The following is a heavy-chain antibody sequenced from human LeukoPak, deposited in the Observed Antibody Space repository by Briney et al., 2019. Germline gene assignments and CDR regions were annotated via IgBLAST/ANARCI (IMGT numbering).Heavy chain of an antibody. D-gene: IGHD3-22*01. V-gene: IGHV3-7*01. CDR1: GFRFSTYW. CDR2: IKQDGNEK. Sequence: GGSLRLSCAASGFRFSTYWMSWVRQAPGKGLEWVANIKQDGNEKYYVDSVKGRFTISRDNAKNSLDLQMNSLRAEDTAVYHCARETYQYDSSGYWVYWGQGTLVTVSS. CDR3: ARETYQYDSSGYWVY. J-gene: IGHJ4*02.